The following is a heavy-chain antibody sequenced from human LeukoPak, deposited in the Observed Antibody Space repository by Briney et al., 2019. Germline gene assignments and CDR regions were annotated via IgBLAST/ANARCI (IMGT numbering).Heavy chain of an antibody. D-gene: IGHD4-17*01. CDR2: ISWNSGSI. V-gene: IGHV3-9*01. CDR1: GFTFDDYA. Sequence: PGRSLRLSCAASGFTFDDYAMHWVRQAPGKGLEWVSGISWNSGSIGYADSVKGRFTISRDNAKNSLYLQMNSLRAEDTALYYCARRGGTVTTSFDYWGQGTLVTVSS. J-gene: IGHJ4*02. CDR3: ARRGGTVTTSFDY.